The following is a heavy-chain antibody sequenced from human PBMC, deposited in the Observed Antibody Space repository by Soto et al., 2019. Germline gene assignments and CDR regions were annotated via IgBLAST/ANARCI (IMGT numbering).Heavy chain of an antibody. CDR2: ISGSGGST. CDR1: GFTFSSYA. Sequence: GGSLRLSCAASGFTFSSYAMSWVRQAPGKGLEWVSAISGSGGSTYYADSVKGRFTIYRENSKNTLYLQMNSLRAEDTAVYYCSKVGVYSGPLSLGYWGQGTLVSVSS. D-gene: IGHD5-12*01. V-gene: IGHV3-23*01. J-gene: IGHJ4*02. CDR3: SKVGVYSGPLSLGY.